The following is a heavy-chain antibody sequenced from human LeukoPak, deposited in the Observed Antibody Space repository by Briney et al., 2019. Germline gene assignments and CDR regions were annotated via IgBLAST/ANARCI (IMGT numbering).Heavy chain of an antibody. V-gene: IGHV1-69*04. CDR3: ARWMPGGNYYDSSGYSGNWFDP. J-gene: IGHJ5*02. Sequence: SVKVSCKASGGTFSSYAISWVRQAPGQGLEWMGRIIPILGIANYAQKFQGRVTITADKSTSTAYMELSSLRSEDTAVYYCARWMPGGNYYDSSGYSGNWFDPWGQGTLVTVSS. CDR2: IIPILGIA. D-gene: IGHD3-22*01. CDR1: GGTFSSYA.